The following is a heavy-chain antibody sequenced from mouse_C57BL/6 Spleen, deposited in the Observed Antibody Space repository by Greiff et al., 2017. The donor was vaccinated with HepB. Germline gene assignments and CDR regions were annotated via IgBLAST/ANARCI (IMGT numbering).Heavy chain of an antibody. Sequence: QVQLQQSGAELVKPGASVKLSCKASGYTFTEYTIHWVKQRSGQGLEWIGWFYPGSGSIKYNEKFKDKATLTADKSSSTVYMELSRLTSEDSAVYFCARHEHPYYYGSSYGYFDVWGTGTTVTVSS. CDR1: GYTFTEYT. V-gene: IGHV1-62-2*01. D-gene: IGHD1-1*01. J-gene: IGHJ1*03. CDR3: ARHEHPYYYGSSYGYFDV. CDR2: FYPGSGSI.